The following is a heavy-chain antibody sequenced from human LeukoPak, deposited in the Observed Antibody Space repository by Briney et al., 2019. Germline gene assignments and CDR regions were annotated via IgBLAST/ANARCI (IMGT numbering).Heavy chain of an antibody. D-gene: IGHD2-2*01. V-gene: IGHV3-66*01. CDR1: GFTVSNNY. CDR2: IYSGGST. CDR3: ARDGCTSTSCYDY. J-gene: IGHJ4*02. Sequence: SGGSLRLSCAVSGFTVSNNYMSWVRQAPGKGLEWVSVIYSGGSTYYAGSVKGRFTISRDNSKNTLYLQMNSLRAEDTAVYYCARDGCTSTSCYDYWGQGTLVTVSS.